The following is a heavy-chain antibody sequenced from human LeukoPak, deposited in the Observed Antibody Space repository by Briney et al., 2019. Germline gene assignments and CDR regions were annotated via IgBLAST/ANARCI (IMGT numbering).Heavy chain of an antibody. J-gene: IGHJ3*02. CDR3: ARGRWPEGAFDI. V-gene: IGHV3-13*01. CDR1: GFTFSSYD. D-gene: IGHD2-15*01. Sequence: PGGSLRLSCAASGFTFSSYDMHWVRHATGKGLEWVSAIGTAGDTYYPGSVKGRFTISRENAKNSLYLQMNSLRAGDTAVYYCARGRWPEGAFDIWGQGTMVTVSS. CDR2: IGTAGDT.